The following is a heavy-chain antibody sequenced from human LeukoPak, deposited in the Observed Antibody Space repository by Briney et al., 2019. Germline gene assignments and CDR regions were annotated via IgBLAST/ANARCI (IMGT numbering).Heavy chain of an antibody. J-gene: IGHJ4*02. D-gene: IGHD5-24*01. CDR3: ARSRDGYLDY. V-gene: IGHV4-30-2*01. CDR2: IYHSGST. CDR1: GGSISSGGYS. Sequence: SQTLSLTCAVSGGSISSGGYSWSWIRQPPGKGLEWIGYIYHSGSTYYNPSLKSRVTISVDRSKNQFSLKLSSLTAADTAVYYCARSRDGYLDYWGQGTLVTVSS.